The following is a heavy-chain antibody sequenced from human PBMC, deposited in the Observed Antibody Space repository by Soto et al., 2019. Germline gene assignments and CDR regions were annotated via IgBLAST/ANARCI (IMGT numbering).Heavy chain of an antibody. CDR2: IYWDDGK. CDR1: GFSLSTGGVG. Sequence: QITLKESGPTLVKPTQTLTLTCTFSGFSLSTGGVGVGWIRQPPGQALEWLALIYWDDGKTYSPSLKSRLTLTKHLSTTQVVLTMTCLDPVDTATYYCVQRNGRGGYCSSTRCYAPHFDDWGQGTLVTVSS. D-gene: IGHD2-2*01. CDR3: VQRNGRGGYCSSTRCYAPHFDD. V-gene: IGHV2-5*02. J-gene: IGHJ4*02.